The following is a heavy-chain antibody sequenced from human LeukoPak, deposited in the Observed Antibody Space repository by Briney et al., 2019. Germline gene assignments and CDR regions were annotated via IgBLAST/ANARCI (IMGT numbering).Heavy chain of an antibody. D-gene: IGHD6-19*01. V-gene: IGHV3-7*01. CDR3: ARAPYSSGWYWDY. J-gene: IGHJ4*02. CDR2: IKQDGSEK. Sequence: GRSLRLSCAASGFTFSSYWMSWVRQAPGKGLEWVANIKQDGSEKYYVDSVKGRFTISRDNAKNSLYLQMNSLRAEDTAVYYCARAPYSSGWYWDYWGQGTLVTVSS. CDR1: GFTFSSYW.